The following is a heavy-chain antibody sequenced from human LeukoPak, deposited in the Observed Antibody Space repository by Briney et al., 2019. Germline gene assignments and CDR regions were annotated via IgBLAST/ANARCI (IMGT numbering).Heavy chain of an antibody. V-gene: IGHV3-23*01. CDR2: ISGSAGST. CDR3: AKGRAADGPYYFDY. Sequence: PGGSLRLSCAASGFTLSSYAMSWVRQAPGRGLEWVSLISGSAGSTYYADSVKGRFTISRDNSKNTLYLQMNSLRAEDTAVYYCAKGRAADGPYYFDYWGQGTLVTVSS. D-gene: IGHD6-13*01. CDR1: GFTLSSYA. J-gene: IGHJ4*02.